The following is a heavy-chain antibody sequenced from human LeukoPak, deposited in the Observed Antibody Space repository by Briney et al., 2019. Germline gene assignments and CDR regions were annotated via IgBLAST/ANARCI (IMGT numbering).Heavy chain of an antibody. CDR1: GFTFSNYG. Sequence: GGSLRLSCAASGFTFSNYGMHWVRQAPGKGLEWVAFIRYDGSNKYYADSVKGRFTVSRDNSKNTLYLQMNSLRAEDTAVYYCATFLADIWGQGTLVTVSS. CDR2: IRYDGSNK. CDR3: ATFLADI. V-gene: IGHV3-30*02. J-gene: IGHJ4*02. D-gene: IGHD2/OR15-2a*01.